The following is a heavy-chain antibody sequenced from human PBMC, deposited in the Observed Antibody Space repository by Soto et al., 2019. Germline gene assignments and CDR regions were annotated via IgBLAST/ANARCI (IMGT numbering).Heavy chain of an antibody. Sequence: GGSLRLSCAASGFTFSDYYMSWIRQAPGKGLEWVSYISSSGSTIYYADSVKGRFTISRDNAKNSLYLQMNSLRAEDTAVYYCARPSPSSSWPHYFDYWGQGTLVTVSS. CDR3: ARPSPSSSWPHYFDY. D-gene: IGHD6-13*01. V-gene: IGHV3-11*01. CDR2: ISSSGSTI. J-gene: IGHJ4*02. CDR1: GFTFSDYY.